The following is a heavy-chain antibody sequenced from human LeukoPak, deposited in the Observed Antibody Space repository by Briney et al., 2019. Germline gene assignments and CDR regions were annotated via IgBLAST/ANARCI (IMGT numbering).Heavy chain of an antibody. CDR3: ARQNTGQLDY. CDR2: INAKSGDT. Sequence: SVKVSCKASGYTFTDYYMHWVRQAPGQGLEWMGWINAKSGDTKYAQKFQARVTMTRDTSITTTYMEVSRLSSDDTAVYYCARQNTGQLDYWGQGTLVTVSS. V-gene: IGHV1-2*02. D-gene: IGHD2-8*02. J-gene: IGHJ4*02. CDR1: GYTFTDYY.